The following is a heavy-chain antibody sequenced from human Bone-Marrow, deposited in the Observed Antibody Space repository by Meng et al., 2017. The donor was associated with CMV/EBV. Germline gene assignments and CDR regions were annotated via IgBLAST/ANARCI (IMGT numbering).Heavy chain of an antibody. D-gene: IGHD2-2*01. CDR1: GFTFSSYA. CDR2: FQSGGSST. V-gene: IGHV3-23*03. J-gene: IGHJ4*02. CDR3: AKDRCTSTSCYRVVDY. Sequence: GESLKISCAASGFTFSSYAMSWVRQAPGKGLEWVSVFQSGGSSTYYADSVKGRFTISRENAKNTLYLQMNSLRAEDTAVYYCAKDRCTSTSCYRVVDYWGQGTLVTVSS.